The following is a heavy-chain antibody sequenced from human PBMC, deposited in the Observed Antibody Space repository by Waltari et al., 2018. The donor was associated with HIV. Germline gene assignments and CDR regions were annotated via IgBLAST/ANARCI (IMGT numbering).Heavy chain of an antibody. CDR1: GGSISNYY. CDR3: ARGGCSSASCPRKDAFDI. CDR2: IYSSGTT. D-gene: IGHD2-2*01. J-gene: IGHJ3*02. V-gene: IGHV4-59*01. Sequence: QVQLQESGPGLVKPSETLSLNCTVSGGSISNYYWTWIRQPPGKALEWIGYIYSSGTTTYNPSLKSRVTISVDSSKSQFSLSLNSVTAADTAIYHCARGGCSSASCPRKDAFDIWGQGTMVTVSS.